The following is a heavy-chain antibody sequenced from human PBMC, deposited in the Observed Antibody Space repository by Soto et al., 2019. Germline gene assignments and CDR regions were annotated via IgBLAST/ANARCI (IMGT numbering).Heavy chain of an antibody. CDR1: GGSISSGGYS. J-gene: IGHJ6*02. Sequence: PSETLSLTCAVSGGSISSGGYSWSWIRQPPGKGLEWIGYIYHSGSTYYNPSLKSRVTISVDRSKNQFSLELSSVTAADTAIYYCRSSTSCYEESCVDVWGQGTMVTVYS. V-gene: IGHV4-30-2*01. D-gene: IGHD2-2*01. CDR3: RSSTSCYEESCVDV. CDR2: IYHSGST.